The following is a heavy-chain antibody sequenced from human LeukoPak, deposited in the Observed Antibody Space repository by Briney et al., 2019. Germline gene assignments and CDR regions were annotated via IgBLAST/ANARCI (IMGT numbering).Heavy chain of an antibody. J-gene: IGHJ5*02. CDR1: GGTFSSYA. D-gene: IGHD2-2*01. V-gene: IGHV1-69*13. CDR3: AREDIVVVPAAIRGNWFDP. Sequence: ASVKVSCKASGGTFSSYAISWVRQAPGQGLEWMGGIIPIFGTANYAQKFQGRVTITADESTSTAYMELSSLRSEDTAVYYCAREDIVVVPAAIRGNWFDPWGQGTLVTVSS. CDR2: IIPIFGTA.